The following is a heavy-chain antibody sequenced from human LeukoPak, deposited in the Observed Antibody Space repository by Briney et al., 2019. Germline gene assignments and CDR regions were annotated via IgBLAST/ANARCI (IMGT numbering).Heavy chain of an antibody. V-gene: IGHV4-39*07. CDR3: ARDRACSNGVCSYFDY. D-gene: IGHD2-8*01. CDR2: IYYSGST. CDR1: GGSISSTNYY. J-gene: IGHJ4*02. Sequence: SETLSLTCTVSGGSISSTNYYWGWIRQPPGKGLEWIGSIYYSGSTYYNPSLKSRVTMSVDTSKNQFSLKLSSVTAADTAVYYCARDRACSNGVCSYFDYWGQGILVTVSS.